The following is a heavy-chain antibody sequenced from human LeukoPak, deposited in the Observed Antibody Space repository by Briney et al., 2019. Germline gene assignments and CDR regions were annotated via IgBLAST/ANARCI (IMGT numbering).Heavy chain of an antibody. Sequence: SQTLSLTCAVSGGSISSGGYSWSWIRQPPGKGLEWIGYIYHSGSTYYNPSLKSRVTISADRSKNQFSLKLSSVTAADTAVYYCASSYDSSGYYPPRLDYWGQGTLVTVSS. CDR3: ASSYDSSGYYPPRLDY. D-gene: IGHD3-22*01. CDR2: IYHSGST. V-gene: IGHV4-30-2*01. CDR1: GGSISSGGYS. J-gene: IGHJ4*02.